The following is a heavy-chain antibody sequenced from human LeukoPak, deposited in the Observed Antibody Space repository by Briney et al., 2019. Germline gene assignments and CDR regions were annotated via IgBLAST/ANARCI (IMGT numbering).Heavy chain of an antibody. D-gene: IGHD6-19*01. Sequence: GGSLRLSCAASGFTFSSYSMNWVRQAPGKGLEWVSSISSSSSYIYYADSVKGRFTISRDNSKNTLYLQMNSLRAEDTAVYYCARAVAVAGTAIEYFQHWGQGTLVTVSS. V-gene: IGHV3-21*01. J-gene: IGHJ1*01. CDR1: GFTFSSYS. CDR3: ARAVAVAGTAIEYFQH. CDR2: ISSSSSYI.